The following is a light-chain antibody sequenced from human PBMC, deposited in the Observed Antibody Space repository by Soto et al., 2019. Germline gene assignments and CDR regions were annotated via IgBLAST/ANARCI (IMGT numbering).Light chain of an antibody. Sequence: QSVLTQPASVSGSPGQSITISCTGTSSDVGGYDYVSWYQQHPGKAPKLMIYEVSNRPSGVSNRFSGSKSGDTASLTISGLQPEDEADYYCSSYTGSDTTYVFGTGTKLTVL. CDR2: EVS. CDR3: SSYTGSDTTYV. J-gene: IGLJ1*01. V-gene: IGLV2-14*01. CDR1: SSDVGGYDY.